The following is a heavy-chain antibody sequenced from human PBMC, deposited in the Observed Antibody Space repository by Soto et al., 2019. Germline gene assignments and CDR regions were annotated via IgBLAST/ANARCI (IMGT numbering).Heavy chain of an antibody. V-gene: IGHV1-8*01. J-gene: IGHJ6*02. CDR1: GYTFTSYD. CDR2: MNPNSGNT. CDR3: ASFGNYDILPGYYGRAV. D-gene: IGHD3-9*01. Sequence: QVQLVQSGAEVKKPGASVKVSCKASGYTFTSYDINWVRQATGQGLEWMGWMNPNSGNTGYAQKFQGRVTMTRNTSISTAYMEVSSLSSEDRAVYYCASFGNYDILPGYYGRAVWGQGTTVTVPS.